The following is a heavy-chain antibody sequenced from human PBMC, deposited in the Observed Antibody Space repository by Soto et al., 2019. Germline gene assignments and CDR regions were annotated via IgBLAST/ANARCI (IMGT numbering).Heavy chain of an antibody. J-gene: IGHJ1*01. V-gene: IGHV1-18*01. CDR2: ISAYNGNT. D-gene: IGHD2-21*02. Sequence: ASVKVSCKASGYTFTSYGISWVRQAPGQGLEWMGWISAYNGNTNYAQKLQGRVTMTTDTSTSTAYMELRSLRSDDTAVYCCARDSSCGGDCSDAEYFQHWGQGTLVTVSS. CDR1: GYTFTSYG. CDR3: ARDSSCGGDCSDAEYFQH.